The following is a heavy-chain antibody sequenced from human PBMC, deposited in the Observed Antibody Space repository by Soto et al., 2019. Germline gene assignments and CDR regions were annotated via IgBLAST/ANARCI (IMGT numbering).Heavy chain of an antibody. V-gene: IGHV3-30*18. CDR2: ISYDGSNK. J-gene: IGHJ5*02. CDR3: AKDLSSSWYVNWFDP. D-gene: IGHD6-13*01. Sequence: PGGSLRLSSEASGFTFSSYGIHWVRQAPGKGLEWVAVISYDGSNKYYADSVKGRFTISRDNSKNTLYLQMNSLRAEDTAVYYCAKDLSSSWYVNWFDPWGQGALVTVSS. CDR1: GFTFSSYG.